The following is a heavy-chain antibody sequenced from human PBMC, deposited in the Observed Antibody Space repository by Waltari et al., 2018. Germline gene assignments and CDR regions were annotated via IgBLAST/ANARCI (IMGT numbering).Heavy chain of an antibody. J-gene: IGHJ6*03. CDR3: ARGDPSVYYTSHMDV. V-gene: IGHV1-2*02. CDR2: INPNNGGT. CDR1: GYTFTDNY. D-gene: IGHD3-3*01. Sequence: QVQLVQSGAEVKKPGASVKVSCKASGYTFTDNYMHWVRQAPGQGLEWMGWINPNNGGTNYAQKFQGRVTMTRDTSISTAFMDLSMLKSDDTAVYFCARGDPSVYYTSHMDVWGKGTTVTVSS.